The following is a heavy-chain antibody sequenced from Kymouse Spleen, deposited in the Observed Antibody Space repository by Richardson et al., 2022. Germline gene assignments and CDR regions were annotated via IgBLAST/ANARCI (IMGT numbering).Heavy chain of an antibody. CDR2: INHSGST. Sequence: QVQLQQWGAGLLKPSETLSLTCAVYGGSFSGYYWSWIRQPPGKGLEWIGEINHSGSTNYNPSLKSRVTISVDTSKNQFSLKLSSVTAADTAVYYCARGELELGDYWGQGTLVTVSS. CDR3: ARGELELGDY. J-gene: IGHJ4*02. V-gene: IGHV4-34*01. CDR1: GGSFSGYY. D-gene: IGHD1-7*01.